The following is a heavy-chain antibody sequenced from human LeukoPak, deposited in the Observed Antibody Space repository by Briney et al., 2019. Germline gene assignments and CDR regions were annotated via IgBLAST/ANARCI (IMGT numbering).Heavy chain of an antibody. CDR1: GGSFSGYY. CDR3: ARGLGY. V-gene: IGHV4-34*01. CDR2: ISHSGST. Sequence: SETLSLTCAVYGGSFSGYYWSWIRQPPGKGLEWIGEISHSGSTNYNPSLKSRVTISVDTSKNQLSLKLSSVTAADTAVYYCARGLGYWGQGTLVTVSS. J-gene: IGHJ4*02.